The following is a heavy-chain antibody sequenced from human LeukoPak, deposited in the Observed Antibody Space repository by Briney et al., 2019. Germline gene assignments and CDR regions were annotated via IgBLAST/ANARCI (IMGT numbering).Heavy chain of an antibody. V-gene: IGHV1-69*13. CDR2: IIPIFGTA. CDR1: GGTFISYA. CDR3: ARVSDYDILTGYYRGGWFDP. J-gene: IGHJ5*02. D-gene: IGHD3-9*01. Sequence: SVKVSCKASGGTFISYAISWVRQAPGQGLEWMGGIIPIFGTANYAQKFQGRVTITADESTSTAYMELSSLRSEDTAVYYCARVSDYDILTGYYRGGWFDPWGQGTLVTVSS.